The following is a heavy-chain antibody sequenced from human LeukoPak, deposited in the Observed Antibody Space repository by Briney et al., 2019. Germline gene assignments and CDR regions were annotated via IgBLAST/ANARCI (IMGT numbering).Heavy chain of an antibody. CDR2: ICHSGST. CDR1: GGPISSGGYS. D-gene: IGHD3-22*01. J-gene: IGHJ5*02. CDR3: ARAGSYYDSSGYYSNWFDP. Sequence: SETLSLTCAVSGGPISSGGYSWSWIRQPPGKGLEWNGYICHSGSTYYNPSLKSRVTISVDRSKNQFSLKLSSVTAADTAVYYCARAGSYYDSSGYYSNWFDPWGQGTLVTVSS. V-gene: IGHV4-30-2*01.